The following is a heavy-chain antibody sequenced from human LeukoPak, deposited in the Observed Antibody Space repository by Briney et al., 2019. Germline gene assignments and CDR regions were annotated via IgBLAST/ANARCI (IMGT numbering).Heavy chain of an antibody. Sequence: GGSLRLSCAASGFTFSSYGMSWVRQAPGKGLEWVSAISGSGGSTYCADSVKGRFTISRDNSKNTLYLQMNSLRAEDTAVYYCAKGLPLGGYSYDYWGQGTLVTVSS. V-gene: IGHV3-23*01. D-gene: IGHD5-18*01. J-gene: IGHJ4*02. CDR3: AKGLPLGGYSYDY. CDR1: GFTFSSYG. CDR2: ISGSGGST.